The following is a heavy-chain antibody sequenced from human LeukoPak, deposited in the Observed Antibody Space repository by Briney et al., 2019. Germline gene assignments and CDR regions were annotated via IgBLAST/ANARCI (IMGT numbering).Heavy chain of an antibody. Sequence: SETLSPTCTVSGGSISSYYWSWIRQPAGKGLEWIGRIYTSGSTNYNPSLKSRVTMSVDTSKNQFSLKLSSVTAADTAVYYCARSVEVSLLWFGDLSPESYYFDYWGQGTLVTVSS. CDR3: ARSVEVSLLWFGDLSPESYYFDY. D-gene: IGHD3-10*01. V-gene: IGHV4-4*07. J-gene: IGHJ4*02. CDR2: IYTSGST. CDR1: GGSISSYY.